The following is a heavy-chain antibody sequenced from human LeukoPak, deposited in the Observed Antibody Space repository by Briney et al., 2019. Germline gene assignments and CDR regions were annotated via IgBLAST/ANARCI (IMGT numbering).Heavy chain of an antibody. D-gene: IGHD1-26*01. CDR3: ARPGVAGGAFDI. CDR1: GFTFSETW. Sequence: PGGPPRLSCAASGFTFSETWMNWVRQVPGKGLEWVGNIEPDGSESYYLASVEGRFTLSRDNVKNSLYLQMNSLRAEDTAIYYCARPGVAGGAFDIWGQGTVVTVSS. CDR2: IEPDGSES. J-gene: IGHJ3*02. V-gene: IGHV3-7*01.